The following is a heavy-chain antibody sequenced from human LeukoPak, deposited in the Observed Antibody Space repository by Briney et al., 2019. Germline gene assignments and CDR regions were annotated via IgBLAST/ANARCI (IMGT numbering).Heavy chain of an antibody. D-gene: IGHD3-3*01. V-gene: IGHV3-48*04. CDR3: ASRYYDFWSGYSRSPIDY. CDR1: GLTFSSYS. CDR2: ISSSSSTI. Sequence: PGGSLRLSCAASGLTFSSYSMNWVRQAPEKGLEWVSYISSSSSTIYYADSVKGRFTISRDNAKNSLYLQMNSLRAEDTAVYYCASRYYDFWSGYSRSPIDYWGQGTLVTVSS. J-gene: IGHJ4*02.